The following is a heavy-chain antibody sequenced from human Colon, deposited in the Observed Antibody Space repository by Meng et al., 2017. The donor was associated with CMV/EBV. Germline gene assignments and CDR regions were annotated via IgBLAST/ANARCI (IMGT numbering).Heavy chain of an antibody. CDR3: ASGSYSSSWYHFDY. CDR2: ISSSGSTI. J-gene: IGHJ4*02. D-gene: IGHD6-13*01. Sequence: GESLKISCAASGFTFSDYYMSWIRQAPGKGLEWVSYISSSGSTIYYADSVKGRFTISRDNAKNSLYLQMNSLRAEDTAVYYCASGSYSSSWYHFDYWGQGTLVTVSS. CDR1: GFTFSDYY. V-gene: IGHV3-11*04.